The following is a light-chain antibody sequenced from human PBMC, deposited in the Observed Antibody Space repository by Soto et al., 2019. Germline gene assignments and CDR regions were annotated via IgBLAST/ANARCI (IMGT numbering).Light chain of an antibody. Sequence: DIVMTQSPDYLAVSLGERATINCKSSQPILDSSANKNFLAWYQQRPGQPPKLLLYWASTRESGVPDRFSGSGSGTDFALTISSLQAEDVAVYYCQQYYTTLTFGQGTKLEIK. CDR1: QPILDSSANKNF. V-gene: IGKV4-1*01. CDR2: WAS. CDR3: QQYYTTLT. J-gene: IGKJ2*01.